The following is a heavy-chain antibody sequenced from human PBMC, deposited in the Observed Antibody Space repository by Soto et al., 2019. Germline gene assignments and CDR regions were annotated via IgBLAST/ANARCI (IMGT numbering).Heavy chain of an antibody. CDR2: VNPSGGST. J-gene: IGHJ5*02. CDR1: GYTFTSYY. D-gene: IGHD6-19*01. CDR3: AIDRLQWPPPGWFDP. Sequence: QVQLVQSGAEVKKPAASVKVSCNASGYTFTSYYMHWVRQAPGQGLKWMGIVNPSGGSTSYAQKFPGKVIMTRDTSTSTVYMELSSLRSEDTAVYYCAIDRLQWPPPGWFDPWGQGTLVTVSS. V-gene: IGHV1-46*01.